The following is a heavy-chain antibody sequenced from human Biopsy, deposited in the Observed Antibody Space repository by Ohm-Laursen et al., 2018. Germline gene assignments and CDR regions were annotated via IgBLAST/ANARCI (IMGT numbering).Heavy chain of an antibody. V-gene: IGHV1-69*01. D-gene: IGHD1-26*01. CDR1: GGTFTNYA. Sequence: VQVSCKASGGTFTNYAISWVRQAPGQGLEWLGGIIPIFGTANYAQKFQGRVTITADESTSTAYMELSSLRSDDTAVYYCARDALGGGSYRFFYWGQGSLVTVSS. CDR3: ARDALGGGSYRFFY. CDR2: IIPIFGTA. J-gene: IGHJ4*02.